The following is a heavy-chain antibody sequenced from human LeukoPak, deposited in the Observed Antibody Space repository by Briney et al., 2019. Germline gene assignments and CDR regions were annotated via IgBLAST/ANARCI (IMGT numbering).Heavy chain of an antibody. Sequence: PGGSLRLSCAASGFTFGSYAMSWVRQAPGKGLEWISVISGSGADTYYADSVKGRFTISRDNSKNTLYLQMDSLRAEDTAIYYCAKDSTVGELVRGFYYYMDVWGKGTTVTVSS. D-gene: IGHD6-6*01. CDR2: ISGSGADT. V-gene: IGHV3-23*01. CDR1: GFTFGSYA. J-gene: IGHJ6*03. CDR3: AKDSTVGELVRGFYYYMDV.